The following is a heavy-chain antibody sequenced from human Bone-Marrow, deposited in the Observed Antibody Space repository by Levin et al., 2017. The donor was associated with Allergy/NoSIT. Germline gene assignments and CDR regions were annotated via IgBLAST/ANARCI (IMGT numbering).Heavy chain of an antibody. CDR2: IYYSGST. Sequence: SETLSLTCTVSGGSISSSSYYWGWIRQPPGKGLEWIGSIYYSGSTYYNPSLKSRVTISVDTSKNQFSLKLSSVTAADTAVYYCARLPGYSSSWYEPFDYWGQGTLVTVSS. CDR1: GGSISSSSYY. CDR3: ARLPGYSSSWYEPFDY. J-gene: IGHJ4*02. V-gene: IGHV4-39*01. D-gene: IGHD6-13*01.